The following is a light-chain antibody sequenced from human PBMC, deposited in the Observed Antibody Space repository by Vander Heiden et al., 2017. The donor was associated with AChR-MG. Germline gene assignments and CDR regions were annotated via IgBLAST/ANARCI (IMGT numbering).Light chain of an antibody. Sequence: DIQMTQSPSSLSASVGDRVTITCRASQSISSYLNWYQQKPGKAPKLLIYAASSLQSGVPSKFSGSGSGTDFTLTISSRQHEDFATYYCQQSDSTPSITFGQGTRLEIK. CDR2: AAS. CDR1: QSISSY. CDR3: QQSDSTPSIT. J-gene: IGKJ5*01. V-gene: IGKV1-39*01.